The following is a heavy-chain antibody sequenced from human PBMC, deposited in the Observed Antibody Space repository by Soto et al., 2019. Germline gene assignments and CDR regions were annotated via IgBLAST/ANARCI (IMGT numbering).Heavy chain of an antibody. Sequence: GESLKISCKGSGYSFSRYWIGWVRQMPGKGLEWMGIIYPGDSDIRYSPSFQGQVTISADTSISTAYLQWSSLKASDTAIYYCARRRGSGSNYYYNYGMGVWGQGTTVTVSS. V-gene: IGHV5-51*01. CDR2: IYPGDSDI. CDR1: GYSFSRYW. CDR3: ARRRGSGSNYYYNYGMGV. D-gene: IGHD1-26*01. J-gene: IGHJ6*02.